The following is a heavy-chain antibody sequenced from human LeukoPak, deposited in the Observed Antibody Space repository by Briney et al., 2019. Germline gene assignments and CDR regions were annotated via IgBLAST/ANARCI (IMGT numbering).Heavy chain of an antibody. CDR1: GITLSNYG. D-gene: IGHD3-22*01. Sequence: GWSLRLSCAVSGITLSNYGMSWVRQAPGKGLELVAGISGSGGRTNYADSVKGRFTIPRDNPKNTLYLQMNSLRVEDTAVYFCAKRGVVIRVILVGFHKEAYYFDSWGQGALVTVSS. V-gene: IGHV3-23*01. J-gene: IGHJ4*02. CDR2: ISGSGGRT. CDR3: AKRGVVIRVILVGFHKEAYYFDS.